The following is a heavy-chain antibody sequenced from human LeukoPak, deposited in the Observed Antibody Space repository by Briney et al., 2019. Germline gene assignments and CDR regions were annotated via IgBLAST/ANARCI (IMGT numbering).Heavy chain of an antibody. J-gene: IGHJ4*02. D-gene: IGHD6-19*01. CDR1: GVSISSSSYY. V-gene: IGHV4-39*01. CDR2: IYYSGST. CDR3: ARRGYSSGWYRYYFDY. Sequence: SETLSLTCTVSGVSISSSSYYWGWIRQPPGKGLEWIGSIYYSGSTYYNPSLKSRVTISVDTSKNQFSLKLSSVTAADTAVYYCARRGYSSGWYRYYFDYWGQGTLVTVSS.